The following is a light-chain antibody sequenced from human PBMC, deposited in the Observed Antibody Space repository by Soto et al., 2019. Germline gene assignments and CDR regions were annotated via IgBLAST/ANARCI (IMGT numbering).Light chain of an antibody. CDR1: SSDVGGYNY. CDR3: SSYTRSSTLEV. CDR2: DVS. J-gene: IGLJ1*01. V-gene: IGLV2-14*01. Sequence: QSALTKPASVSGSPGQSITISCTGTSSDVGGYNYVSWYQQHPGKAPKLMIYDVSNRPSGVSNRFSGSKSGNTASLTISGLQAEDEADYYCSSYTRSSTLEVFGTGTKLTVL.